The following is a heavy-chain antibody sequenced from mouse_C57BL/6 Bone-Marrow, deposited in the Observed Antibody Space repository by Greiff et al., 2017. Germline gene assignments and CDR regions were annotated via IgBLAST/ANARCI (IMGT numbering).Heavy chain of an antibody. CDR1: GYSFTSYY. Sequence: QVQLQQSGPELVKPGASVKISCKASGYSFTSYYIHWVKQRPGQGLEWIGWIYPGSGNTKYNEKFKGKATLTADTSSSTAYMQLSSLTSEDSAVYYCARSILYYYGSIFDYWGQGTTLTVSS. CDR3: ARSILYYYGSIFDY. CDR2: IYPGSGNT. D-gene: IGHD1-1*01. J-gene: IGHJ2*01. V-gene: IGHV1-66*01.